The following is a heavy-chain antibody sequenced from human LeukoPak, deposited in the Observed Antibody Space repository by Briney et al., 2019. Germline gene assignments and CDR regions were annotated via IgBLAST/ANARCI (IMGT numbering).Heavy chain of an antibody. CDR2: IYSGNRT. V-gene: IGHV3-66*01. D-gene: IGHD1-26*01. CDR3: GGGGTYSQFDY. Sequence: GGSLRLSCAASGFTVSNNYMTWVRQAPGKGLEWVSVIYSGNRTKYADSVKGRFIISRDNSKNTLLFQMNSLRAEDTAVYYCGGGGTYSQFDYWGQGTLVTVSS. J-gene: IGHJ4*02. CDR1: GFTVSNNY.